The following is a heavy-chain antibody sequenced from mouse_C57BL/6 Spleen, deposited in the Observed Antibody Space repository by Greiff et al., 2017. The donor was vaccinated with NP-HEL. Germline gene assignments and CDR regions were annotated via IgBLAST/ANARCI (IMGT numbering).Heavy chain of an antibody. V-gene: IGHV1-55*01. CDR2: IYPGSGST. J-gene: IGHJ3*01. CDR3: ARSKTAQATSGFAY. Sequence: QVQLQQSGAELVKPGASVKMSCKASGYTFTSYWITWVKQRPGQGLEWIGDIYPGSGSTNYNEKFKSKATLTVDTSSSTAYMQLSSLTSEDSAVYYCARSKTAQATSGFAYWGQGTLVTVSA. D-gene: IGHD3-2*02. CDR1: GYTFTSYW.